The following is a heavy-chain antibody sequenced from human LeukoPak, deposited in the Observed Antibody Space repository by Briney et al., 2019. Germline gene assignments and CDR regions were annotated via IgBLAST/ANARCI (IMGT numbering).Heavy chain of an antibody. D-gene: IGHD4-23*01. J-gene: IGHJ4*02. CDR1: GFTFSSYE. CDR3: ARGYAGTLFY. V-gene: IGHV3-48*03. Sequence: GGSLRLSCAASGFTFSSYEMNWVRQAPGKGLEWVSYISSSASTLYIADSVKGRFTISRDNAKNSLYLQMNSLRAEDTAVYYCARGYAGTLFYWGQGTLVTVSS. CDR2: ISSSASTL.